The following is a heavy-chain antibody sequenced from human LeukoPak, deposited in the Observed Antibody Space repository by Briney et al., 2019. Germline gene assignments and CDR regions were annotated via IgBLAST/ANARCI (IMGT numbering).Heavy chain of an antibody. CDR3: ARDSDVWGSYRYTFDY. V-gene: IGHV3-21*01. Sequence: GGSLRLSXAASGFTFSSYSMNWVCQAPGKGVEWVSSISSTSSYIYYADSVKGRFTISRDSAKNSLYLQMNSLRAEDTAVYYCARDSDVWGSYRYTFDYWGQGTLVTVSS. CDR2: ISSTSSYI. J-gene: IGHJ4*02. D-gene: IGHD3-16*02. CDR1: GFTFSSYS.